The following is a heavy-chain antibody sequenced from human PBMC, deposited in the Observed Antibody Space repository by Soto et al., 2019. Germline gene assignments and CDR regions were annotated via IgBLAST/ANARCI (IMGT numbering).Heavy chain of an antibody. D-gene: IGHD4-17*01. V-gene: IGHV5-51*01. CDR1: GYXFTSYL. CDR2: IYPGDSDT. CDR3: ARNDYGGNSVDY. Sequence: PXEXLKISCKCSGYXFTSYLLVWVRQMPGKGLEWMGIIYPGDSDTRYSPYFQGQVTISADKYISTAYLQLSSLKASDNAMYYCARNDYGGNSVDYWGQGTLGPVSS. J-gene: IGHJ4*02.